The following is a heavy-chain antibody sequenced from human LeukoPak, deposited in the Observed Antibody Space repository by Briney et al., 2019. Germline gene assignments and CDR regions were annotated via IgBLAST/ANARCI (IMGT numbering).Heavy chain of an antibody. D-gene: IGHD4-17*01. Sequence: APVKVSCKASGYTFTSYAMNWVRQAPGQGLEWMGWINTNTGNPTYAQGFTGRFVFSLDTSVSTAYLQISSLKAEDTAVYYCARDLGDYGDYEFVPAFDIWGQGTMVTVSS. CDR3: ARDLGDYGDYEFVPAFDI. CDR1: GYTFTSYA. V-gene: IGHV7-4-1*02. J-gene: IGHJ3*02. CDR2: INTNTGNP.